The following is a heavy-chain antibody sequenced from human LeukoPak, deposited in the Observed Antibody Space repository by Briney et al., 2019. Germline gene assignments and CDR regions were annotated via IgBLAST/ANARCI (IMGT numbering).Heavy chain of an antibody. V-gene: IGHV1-69*05. CDR2: IIPIFGTA. Sequence: SVKVSCKASGGTFSSYAISWVRQAPGQGLEWMGGIIPIFGTANYAQKFQGRVTMTTDTSTSTAYMDLRSLRSDDTAVYYCARRGSIVAAGTGDWFDPWGQGTLVTVSS. D-gene: IGHD6-13*01. J-gene: IGHJ5*02. CDR1: GGTFSSYA. CDR3: ARRGSIVAAGTGDWFDP.